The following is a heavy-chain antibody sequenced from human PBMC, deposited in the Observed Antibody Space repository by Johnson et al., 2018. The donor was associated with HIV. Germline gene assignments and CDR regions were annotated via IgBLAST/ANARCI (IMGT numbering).Heavy chain of an antibody. CDR3: ARDRDRLNWNYGALDI. J-gene: IGHJ3*02. D-gene: IGHD1-7*01. CDR1: GFTFSGYA. V-gene: IGHV3-11*04. CDR2: ISRSGSTI. Sequence: QVHLVESGGGLVQPGGSLRLSCAASGFTFSGYAMSWIRQAPGKGLEWVSYISRSGSTITYADSVKGRFTISRDNGNKVVYLQMDSLRAEDTAVYYCARDRDRLNWNYGALDIWGQGTMVTVSS.